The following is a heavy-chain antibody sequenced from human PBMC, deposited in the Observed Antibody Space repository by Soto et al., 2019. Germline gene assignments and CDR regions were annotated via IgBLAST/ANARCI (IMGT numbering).Heavy chain of an antibody. D-gene: IGHD3-10*01. Sequence: SQTLSVTCAISGDSVSSNSAAWNWIRQSPSRGLEWLGRTYYRSKWYNDYAVSVKSRITINPDTSKNQISLQMNSVTPEDTAVYYCARLTSGFRSGRYFDYWGQGTLVTVAS. V-gene: IGHV6-1*01. CDR1: GDSVSSNSAA. CDR2: TYYRSKWYN. J-gene: IGHJ4*02. CDR3: ARLTSGFRSGRYFDY.